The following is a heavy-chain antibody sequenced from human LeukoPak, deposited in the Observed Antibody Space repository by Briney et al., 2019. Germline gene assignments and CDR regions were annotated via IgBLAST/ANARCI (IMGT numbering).Heavy chain of an antibody. V-gene: IGHV1-2*02. Sequence: AASVKVSCKASGYTFTGYYMHWVRQAPGQGLEWMGWINPNSGGTNYAQKFQGRVTMTRDTSISTAYMELSRLRSDDTAVYYCARDSEEYQLLWRTRYHYMDVWGKGTTVTVSS. J-gene: IGHJ6*03. D-gene: IGHD2-2*01. CDR1: GYTFTGYY. CDR3: ARDSEEYQLLWRTRYHYMDV. CDR2: INPNSGGT.